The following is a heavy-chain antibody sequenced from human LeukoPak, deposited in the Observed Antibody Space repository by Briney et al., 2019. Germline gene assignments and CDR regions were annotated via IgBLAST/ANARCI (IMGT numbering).Heavy chain of an antibody. D-gene: IGHD2-15*01. CDR3: AREAGYCSGGSCYVFYYYYYMDV. V-gene: IGHV4-4*07. J-gene: IGHJ6*03. CDR2: IYTSGST. Sequence: PSETLSLTCTVSGGSISSYYWSWIRQPAGQGLEWIGRIYTSGSTNYNPSLKSRVTMSVDTSKNQFSLKLSSVTAADTAVYYCAREAGYCSGGSCYVFYYYYYMDVWGKGTTVTVSS. CDR1: GGSISSYY.